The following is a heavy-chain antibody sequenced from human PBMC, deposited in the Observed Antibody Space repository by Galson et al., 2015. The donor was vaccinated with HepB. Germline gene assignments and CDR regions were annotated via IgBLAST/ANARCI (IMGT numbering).Heavy chain of an antibody. CDR2: ISFDGSNK. V-gene: IGHV3-30-3*01. CDR1: GFTFSSYV. D-gene: IGHD5-18*01. Sequence: SLRLSCAASGFTFSSYVMHWVRQAPGKGLEWVAVISFDGSNKYYADSVKGRFTISRDNSKNTLYLQMNSLRAEDTAVYYCARSIQLWFRVEADYWGQGTLVTVSS. CDR3: ARSIQLWFRVEADY. J-gene: IGHJ4*02.